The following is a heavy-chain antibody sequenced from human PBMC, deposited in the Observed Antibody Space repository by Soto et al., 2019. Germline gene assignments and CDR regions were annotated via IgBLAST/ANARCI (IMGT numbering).Heavy chain of an antibody. CDR2: ISYDGSNK. CDR1: GFTFSSYG. Sequence: GGSLRLSCAASGFTFSSYGMHWVRQAPGKGLEWVAVISYDGSNKYYADSVKGRFTISRDNSKNTLYLQMNSLGAEDTAVYYCAKDCLEVRGVIGYYYYGMDVWGQGTTVTVSS. J-gene: IGHJ6*02. D-gene: IGHD3-10*01. CDR3: AKDCLEVRGVIGYYYYGMDV. V-gene: IGHV3-30*18.